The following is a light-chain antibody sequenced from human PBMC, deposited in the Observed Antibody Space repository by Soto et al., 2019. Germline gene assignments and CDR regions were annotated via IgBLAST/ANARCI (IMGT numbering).Light chain of an antibody. CDR2: GVS. CDR1: SSDVGGYNY. V-gene: IGLV2-14*01. Sequence: QSALTQPASVSGSPGQSITISCTGTSSDVGGYNYVSWYQQHPGKAPKLMISGVSNRPSGVSNRFSGSKSGNTASLTISGLQTEDEADYYCISYTTSVTYVFGTGTKLPS. CDR3: ISYTTSVTYV. J-gene: IGLJ1*01.